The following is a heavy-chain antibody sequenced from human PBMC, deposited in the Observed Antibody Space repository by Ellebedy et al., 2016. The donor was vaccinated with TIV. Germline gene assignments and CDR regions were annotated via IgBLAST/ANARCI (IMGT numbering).Heavy chain of an antibody. CDR1: GGTFSSYA. CDR2: ITPMFGTA. D-gene: IGHD2-21*02. CDR3: ARCVVVTAILHYYEYGMDV. J-gene: IGHJ6*02. V-gene: IGHV1-69*13. Sequence: ASVKVSCXASGGTFSSYAISWVRQAPGQGLEWMGEITPMFGTANYAQKFQGTVRITADESTRTAYMELSSLRSEDTAVYYCARCVVVTAILHYYEYGMDVWGQGTTVTASS.